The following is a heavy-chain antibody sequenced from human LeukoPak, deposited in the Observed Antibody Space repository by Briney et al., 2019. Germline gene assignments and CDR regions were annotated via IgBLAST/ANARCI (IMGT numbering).Heavy chain of an antibody. V-gene: IGHV1-2*02. CDR1: GYTFTGYY. Sequence: ASVKVSCKASGYTFTGYYMHWVRQAPGQGLEWMGWINPNSGGTNYAQKLQGRVTMTTDTSTSTAYMELRSLRSDDTAVYYCARGSVAGTARIDYWGQGTLVTVSS. J-gene: IGHJ4*02. D-gene: IGHD6-19*01. CDR3: ARGSVAGTARIDY. CDR2: INPNSGGT.